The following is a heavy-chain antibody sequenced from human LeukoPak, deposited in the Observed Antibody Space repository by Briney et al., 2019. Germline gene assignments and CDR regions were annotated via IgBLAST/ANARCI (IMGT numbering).Heavy chain of an antibody. V-gene: IGHV1-69*04. CDR3: VKAPSSYYYHMDV. CDR2: IIPILGIA. CDR1: GGTFSSYA. J-gene: IGHJ6*02. D-gene: IGHD6-6*01. Sequence: ASVKVSCKASGGTFSSYAISWVRQAPGQGLEWMGRIIPILGIANYAQKFQGRVTITADKSTSTAYMELSSLRSEDTAVYYCVKAPSSYYYHMDVWGQGTTVTVSS.